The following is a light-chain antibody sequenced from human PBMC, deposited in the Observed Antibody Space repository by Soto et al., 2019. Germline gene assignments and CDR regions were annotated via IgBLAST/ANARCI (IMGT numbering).Light chain of an antibody. CDR2: GNS. Sequence: QSVLTQPPSVSRAPGQRVTISCTGSSSNIGAGYDVHWYQQLPGTAPKLLIYGNSNRPSGVPDRFSGSKSGTSASLAITGLQAEDEADYYCQSYDSSLRVFGTGTKLTVL. CDR3: QSYDSSLRV. V-gene: IGLV1-40*01. CDR1: SSNIGAGYD. J-gene: IGLJ1*01.